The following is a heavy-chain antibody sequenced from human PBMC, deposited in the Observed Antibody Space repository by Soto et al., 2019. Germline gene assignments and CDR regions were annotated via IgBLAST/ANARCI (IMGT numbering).Heavy chain of an antibody. J-gene: IGHJ3*02. CDR1: GGSISSSSYY. Sequence: QLQLQESGPGLVKPSETLSLTCTVSGGSISSSSYYWGWIRQPPGKGLEWIGSIYYSGSTYYNPSLKSRVTISVDTSKNQFSLKLSSVTAADTAVYYCARPRRGGNSDAFDIWGQGTMVTVSS. CDR3: ARPRRGGNSDAFDI. CDR2: IYYSGST. D-gene: IGHD2-21*02. V-gene: IGHV4-39*01.